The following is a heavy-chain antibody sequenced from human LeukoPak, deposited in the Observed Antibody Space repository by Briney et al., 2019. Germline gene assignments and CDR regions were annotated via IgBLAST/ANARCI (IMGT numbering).Heavy chain of an antibody. CDR3: AKGSYYDSSGSFYFDY. J-gene: IGHJ4*02. D-gene: IGHD3-22*01. Sequence: GESLRLSCVGSGFTVSDNYMNWVRQTPGKGLEWVSVIYTTEQTYYADSVKGRFTISRDNSKNTLYVQVNSLGTEDTAAYYCAKGSYYDSSGSFYFDYWGQGTLVTVSS. CDR1: GFTVSDNY. CDR2: IYTTEQT. V-gene: IGHV3-53*01.